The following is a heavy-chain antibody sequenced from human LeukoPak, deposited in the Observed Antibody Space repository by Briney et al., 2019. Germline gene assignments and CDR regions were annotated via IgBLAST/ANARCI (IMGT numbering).Heavy chain of an antibody. J-gene: IGHJ3*02. CDR1: GGSISSYY. CDR3: ATSATVRFLEWLLYRRRGAFDI. CDR2: IYTSGST. Sequence: PSETLSRTCTVSGGSISSYYWSWIRQPAGKGLEWIGRIYTSGSTNYNPSPKSRVTMSVDTSKNQFSLKPSSVTAADTAVYYCATSATVRFLEWLLYRRRGAFDIWGQGTMVTVSS. V-gene: IGHV4-4*07. D-gene: IGHD3-3*01.